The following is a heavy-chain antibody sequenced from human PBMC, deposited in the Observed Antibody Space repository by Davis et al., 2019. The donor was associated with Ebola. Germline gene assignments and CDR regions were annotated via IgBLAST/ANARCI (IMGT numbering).Heavy chain of an antibody. CDR2: INGGGDTT. J-gene: IGHJ6*03. V-gene: IGHV3-23*01. D-gene: IGHD2-2*02. CDR3: ARIPYYYYYYMDV. Sequence: GGSLRLSCAASGLTFSSYGMSWVRQAPGKGLEWVSTINGGGDTTYYADSVRGRFTMSRDNSKNTLYLQMYSLRAEDTAVYFCARIPYYYYYYMDVWGKGTTVTVSS. CDR1: GLTFSSYG.